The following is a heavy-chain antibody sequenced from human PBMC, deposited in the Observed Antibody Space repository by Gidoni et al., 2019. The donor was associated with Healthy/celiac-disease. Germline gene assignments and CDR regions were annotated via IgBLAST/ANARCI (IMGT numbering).Heavy chain of an antibody. D-gene: IGHD5-18*01. CDR1: RSPFRSYA. CDR2: ISYDGSNK. V-gene: IGHV3-30-3*01. CDR3: ARGEIQLGHKEGAFDI. Sequence: QVQLVESVGAVVRPGRSLSLPCPASRSPFRSYAMHWLRQAPGQGLECVAVISYDGSNKYYTDSVKGRFTISRDNSKNTLYLQMNSLRAEDTAVYYCARGEIQLGHKEGAFDIWGQGTMVTVSS. J-gene: IGHJ3*02.